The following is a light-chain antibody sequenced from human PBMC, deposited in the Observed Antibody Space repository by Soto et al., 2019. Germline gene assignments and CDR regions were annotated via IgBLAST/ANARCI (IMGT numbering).Light chain of an antibody. Sequence: QSVLTQPPSASETPGQTVSISCSGSNSNIASNTVNWYQHLPGTAPKLLIYYNNQRPSGIPDRFSGSRSGTSATLGITGLQTGDEADYYCATWDSSLGIWVFGGGTKLTVL. V-gene: IGLV1-44*01. CDR1: NSNIASNT. CDR3: ATWDSSLGIWV. CDR2: YNN. J-gene: IGLJ3*02.